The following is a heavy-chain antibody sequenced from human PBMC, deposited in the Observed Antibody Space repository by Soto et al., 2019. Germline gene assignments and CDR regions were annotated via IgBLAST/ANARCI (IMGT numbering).Heavy chain of an antibody. Sequence: SQTLSLTSAISGDSVSSNTSSWNCIRQSPSRGLEWLGRTYFRSKWYNDYAVSVKSRIIINPDTSNNQFSLQLNSVTPEDTAVYFCAKGDNLGPKTGYAFDPWGQGIMVTVSS. CDR2: TYFRSKWYN. CDR1: GDSVSSNTSS. D-gene: IGHD5-12*01. CDR3: AKGDNLGPKTGYAFDP. V-gene: IGHV6-1*01. J-gene: IGHJ5*02.